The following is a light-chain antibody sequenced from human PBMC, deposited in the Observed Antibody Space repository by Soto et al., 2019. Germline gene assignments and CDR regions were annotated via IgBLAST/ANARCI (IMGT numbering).Light chain of an antibody. V-gene: IGKV3-15*01. J-gene: IGKJ4*01. CDR2: GAS. Sequence: EIVMTQSPATLSVSPGERATLSCRASQSVSSNLAWYQQKPGQAPRLPIYGASTRATGIPARFSGSGSGTEFTLTISSLQSEDFAVYYCQQYNNWPPLFGGGTKVEIK. CDR3: QQYNNWPPL. CDR1: QSVSSN.